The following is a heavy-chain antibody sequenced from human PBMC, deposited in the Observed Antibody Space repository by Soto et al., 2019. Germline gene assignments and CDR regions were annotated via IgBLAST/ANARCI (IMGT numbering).Heavy chain of an antibody. Sequence: AAVKVSCKASGYTFTSYDINWVRQATGQGLEWMGWMNPNSGNTGYAQKFQGRVTMTRNTSISTAYMELSSLRSEDTAVYYCASTGEQQLAYYFDYWGQGTLVTVSS. CDR1: GYTFTSYD. D-gene: IGHD6-13*01. J-gene: IGHJ4*02. V-gene: IGHV1-8*01. CDR3: ASTGEQQLAYYFDY. CDR2: MNPNSGNT.